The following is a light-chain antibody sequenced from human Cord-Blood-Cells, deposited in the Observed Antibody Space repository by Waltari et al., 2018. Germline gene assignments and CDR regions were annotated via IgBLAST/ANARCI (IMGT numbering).Light chain of an antibody. Sequence: QSALTQPASVPGSPGQSITISCPGTSSDGGGSNYVPWYQQHPAKAPKLMIYGVSNRPSGVSNRFSGSKSGNTASLTISGLQAEDEADYYCSSYTSSSTVFGGGTKLTVL. CDR3: SSYTSSSTV. V-gene: IGLV2-14*01. CDR1: SSDGGGSNY. J-gene: IGLJ2*01. CDR2: GVS.